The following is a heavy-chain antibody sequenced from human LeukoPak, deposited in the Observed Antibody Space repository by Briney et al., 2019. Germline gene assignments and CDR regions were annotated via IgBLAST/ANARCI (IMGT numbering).Heavy chain of an antibody. CDR3: AKASGYSGYVLELDY. V-gene: IGHV3-30*18. Sequence: GGSLRLSCAASGFTFSSYGMYWVRQAPGKGLEWVAVISYDGSNKYYADSVKGRFTISRDNSKNTLYLQMNSLRAEDTAVYYCAKASGYSGYVLELDYWGQGTLVTVSS. D-gene: IGHD5-12*01. CDR1: GFTFSSYG. J-gene: IGHJ4*02. CDR2: ISYDGSNK.